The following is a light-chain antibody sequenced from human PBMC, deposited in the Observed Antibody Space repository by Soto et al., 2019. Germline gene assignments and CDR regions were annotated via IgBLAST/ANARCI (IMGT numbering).Light chain of an antibody. CDR3: QQYGSSPT. V-gene: IGKV3-20*01. CDR1: QSVSSNY. J-gene: IGKJ1*01. CDR2: GAS. Sequence: EIVLTQSPGTLSLSPGERATLSCRASQSVSSNYLAWYQHKPGQAPRLLIYGASGRATGIPDRFSGSGSGTDFTLTISGLEPEDVAVYYSQQYGSSPTFGQGTKVEIK.